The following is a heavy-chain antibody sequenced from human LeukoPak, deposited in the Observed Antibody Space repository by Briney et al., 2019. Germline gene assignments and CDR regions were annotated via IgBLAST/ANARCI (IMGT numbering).Heavy chain of an antibody. CDR3: ARSSGAFDI. D-gene: IGHD1-26*01. CDR2: IYHSGST. V-gene: IGHV4-30-2*01. Sequence: KPSQTLSLTCAVSGGSISSGGYSWSWIRQPPGKGLEWIGYIYHSGSTYYNPSLKSWVTISVDRSKNQFSLKLSSVTAADTAVYYCARSSGAFDIWGQGTMVTVSS. J-gene: IGHJ3*02. CDR1: GGSISSGGYS.